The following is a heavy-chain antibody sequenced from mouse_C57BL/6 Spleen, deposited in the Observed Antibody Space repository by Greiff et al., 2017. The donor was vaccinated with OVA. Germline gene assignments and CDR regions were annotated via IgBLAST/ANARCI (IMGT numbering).Heavy chain of an antibody. CDR3: ARRGAYYTDSFDY. CDR1: GYTFTSYW. V-gene: IGHV1-53*01. J-gene: IGHJ2*01. D-gene: IGHD2-12*01. CDR2: INPSNGGT. Sequence: QVQLQQPGPELVKPGASVKLSCKASGYTFTSYWMHWVKQRPGQGLEWIGNINPSNGGTNYNEKFKSKATLTVDKSSRTAYMQLSSLTSEDSAVYFCARRGAYYTDSFDYWGQGTTLTVSS.